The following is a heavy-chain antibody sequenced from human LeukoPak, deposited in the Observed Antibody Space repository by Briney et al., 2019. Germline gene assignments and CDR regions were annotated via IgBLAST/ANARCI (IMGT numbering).Heavy chain of an antibody. Sequence: PSETLSLTCAGYGGSFSGYYWSWIRQAPGKGLEWMGEINHSGSTNYNPSLKSRVTISVDTSKNQFSLKLSSVTAADTAVYYCARGSGYYGSGSYRGRYFDYWGQGTQVTVSS. D-gene: IGHD3-10*01. CDR1: GGSFSGYY. CDR3: ARGSGYYGSGSYRGRYFDY. CDR2: INHSGST. J-gene: IGHJ4*02. V-gene: IGHV4-34*01.